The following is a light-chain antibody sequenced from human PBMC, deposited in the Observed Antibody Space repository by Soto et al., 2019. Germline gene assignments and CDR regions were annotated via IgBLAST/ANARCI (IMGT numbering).Light chain of an antibody. CDR1: SSNIGNNF. Sequence: QSVLTQPPSVSAAPGQKVTISCSGSSSNIGNNFVSWYQQLPGTAPRLLIYDNNNRPSGIPDRFSGSQSDTSATLAITGLQTGDEADYFCGTWDSSLSVVIFGGGTKLTVL. CDR3: GTWDSSLSVVI. J-gene: IGLJ2*01. V-gene: IGLV1-51*01. CDR2: DNN.